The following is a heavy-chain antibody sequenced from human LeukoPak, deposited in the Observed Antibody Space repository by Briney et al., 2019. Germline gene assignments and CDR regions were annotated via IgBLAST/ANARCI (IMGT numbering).Heavy chain of an antibody. CDR3: ARAGLNDYGASYYFDY. CDR2: IYYTGKS. V-gene: IGHV4-59*12. CDR1: GDPMKSYY. D-gene: IGHD4-17*01. J-gene: IGHJ4*02. Sequence: SSEPLSLTCSVSGDPMKSYYWSWIRQPPGKGLEWIGYIYYTGKSNYNPSLKSRVTISVDTSTSQFSLRLTSLIGAHTARYYCARAGLNDYGASYYFDYWGQGTLVTFSS.